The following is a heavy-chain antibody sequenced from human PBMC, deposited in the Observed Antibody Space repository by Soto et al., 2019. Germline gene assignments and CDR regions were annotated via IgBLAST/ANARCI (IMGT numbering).Heavy chain of an antibody. D-gene: IGHD3-3*01. CDR1: GGTFSSYA. CDR2: IIPIFGTA. V-gene: IGHV1-69*06. CDR3: ARGRGGSGYVYYGMDV. Sequence: SLKVYCKASGGTFSSYAISWVRQAPGQGLEWMGGIIPIFGTANYAQKFQGRVTITADKSTSTAYMELSSLRSEDTAVYYCARGRGGSGYVYYGMDVWGQGTTVTVSS. J-gene: IGHJ6*02.